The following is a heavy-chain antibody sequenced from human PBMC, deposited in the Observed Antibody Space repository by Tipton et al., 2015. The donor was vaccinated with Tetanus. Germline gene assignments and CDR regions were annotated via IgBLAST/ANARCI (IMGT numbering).Heavy chain of an antibody. J-gene: IGHJ4*02. V-gene: IGHV4-61*08. CDR1: GGSVRSGEYQ. D-gene: IGHD3-9*01. CDR2: ISNSGLY. CDR3: ARANYEIPKKGPFDA. Sequence: ILSLTCTVSGGSVRSGEYQWNWIRQTPGKGLEWLAYISNSGLYNSNYDLKSQNTISQDNSKNQFSLKLTSVSPADTAVYYCARANYEIPKKGPFDAWGQGALVIFSS.